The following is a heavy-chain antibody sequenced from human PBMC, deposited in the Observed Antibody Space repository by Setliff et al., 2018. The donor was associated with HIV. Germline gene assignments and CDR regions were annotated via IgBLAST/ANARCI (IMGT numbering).Heavy chain of an antibody. D-gene: IGHD3-10*01. CDR2: IYYSGST. CDR3: ARRLVRGVYFAFGFDP. V-gene: IGHV4-39*01. J-gene: IGHJ5*02. CDR1: GGSISSSSYY. Sequence: SETLSLTCTVSGGSISSSSYYWGWIRQPPGKGLEWIGSIYYSGSTYYDPSLKSRVTISVDTSKNQFSLKLSSVTAADTAVYYCARRLVRGVYFAFGFDPWGQGTLVTVSS.